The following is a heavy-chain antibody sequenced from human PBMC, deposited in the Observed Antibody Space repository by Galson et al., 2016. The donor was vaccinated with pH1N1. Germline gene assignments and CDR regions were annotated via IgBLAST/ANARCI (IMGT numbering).Heavy chain of an antibody. J-gene: IGHJ4*02. CDR3: ATAGFVISATGEF. CDR2: INLYSGAT. Sequence: SCKASGDTLRDFYVHWVRQAPGQGLEWMGWINLYSGATKTAKKFQGRVIMTRDTSNRTAYMNLTSLRYDDTAIYFCATAGFVISATGEFWGQGSLVTVSS. D-gene: IGHD2-15*01. V-gene: IGHV1-2*02. CDR1: GDTLRDFY.